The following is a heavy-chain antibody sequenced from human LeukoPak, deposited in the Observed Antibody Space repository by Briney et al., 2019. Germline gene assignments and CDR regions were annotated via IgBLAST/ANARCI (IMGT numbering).Heavy chain of an antibody. CDR3: ARVAPSIDY. J-gene: IGHJ4*02. V-gene: IGHV4-39*01. CDR1: GGSISSSSYY. D-gene: IGHD2-15*01. Sequence: SETLSLTCTVSGGSISSSSYYWGWIRQPPGKGLEWIGSIYYSGSTYYNPSLKSRVTMSVDTSKNQFSLKLSSVTAADTAVYYCARVAPSIDYWGQGTLVTVSS. CDR2: IYYSGST.